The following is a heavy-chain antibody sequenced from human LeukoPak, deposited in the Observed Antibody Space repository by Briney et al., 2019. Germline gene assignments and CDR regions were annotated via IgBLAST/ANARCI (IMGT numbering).Heavy chain of an antibody. CDR1: GYTFTGYY. V-gene: IGHV1-2*02. CDR2: INPNSGGT. J-gene: IGHJ4*02. Sequence: APVKVSCKASGYTFTGYYMHWVRQAPGQGLEWMGWINPNSGGTNYAQKFQGRVTMTRDTSISTAYMELSRLRSDDAAVYYCARAAYYYGSGKAWGQGTLVTVSS. D-gene: IGHD3-10*01. CDR3: ARAAYYYGSGKA.